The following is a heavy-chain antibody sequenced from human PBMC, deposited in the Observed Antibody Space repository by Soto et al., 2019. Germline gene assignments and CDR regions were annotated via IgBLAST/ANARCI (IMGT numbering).Heavy chain of an antibody. J-gene: IGHJ6*02. V-gene: IGHV1-18*01. Sequence: QVQLVQSGAEVKKPGASVKVSCKASGYTFTSYGISWVRQAPGQGLEWMGWISAYNGNTNYAQKLQGRVTMTTDTSRSTAYMELRSLRSDDTAVYYCARWARRERTQDYYYYYGMDVCGQGTTVTVSS. CDR3: ARWARRERTQDYYYYYGMDV. D-gene: IGHD1-1*01. CDR1: GYTFTSYG. CDR2: ISAYNGNT.